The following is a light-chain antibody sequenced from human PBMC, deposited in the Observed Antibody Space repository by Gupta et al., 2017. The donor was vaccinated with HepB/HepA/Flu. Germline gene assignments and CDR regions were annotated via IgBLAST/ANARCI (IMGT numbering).Light chain of an antibody. CDR3: QQYDSTPLT. J-gene: IGKJ1*01. Sequence: DILMTQSPDSLAVSLGERATINCKSSQSVLYSSNNKNYLAWYQQKPGQPPKLLIYWASTRESGVPDRFSGSGSGTDFTLTISSLQAEDVAVYYCQQYDSTPLTFGQGTKVEIK. CDR2: WAS. CDR1: QSVLYSSNNKNY. V-gene: IGKV4-1*01.